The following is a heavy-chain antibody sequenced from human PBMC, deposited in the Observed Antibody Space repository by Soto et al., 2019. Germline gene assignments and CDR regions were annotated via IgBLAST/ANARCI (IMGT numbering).Heavy chain of an antibody. CDR1: GVTFSNYA. J-gene: IGHJ4*02. CDR3: AKQRADYGSGADTFYFDS. CDR2: LSGSGGTT. D-gene: IGHD3-10*01. V-gene: IGHV3-23*01. Sequence: EVQVLESGGGLVQPGGSLRLSCTVSGVTFSNYAMNRVGQAPGKGLEWVSSLSGSGGTTYYADSVKGRFIISRDNSKNTLYLLMNSLRAEDTALYYCAKQRADYGSGADTFYFDSWGQGALVTVSS.